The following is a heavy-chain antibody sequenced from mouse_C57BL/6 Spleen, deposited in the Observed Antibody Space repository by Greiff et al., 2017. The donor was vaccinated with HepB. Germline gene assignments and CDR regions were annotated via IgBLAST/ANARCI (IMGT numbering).Heavy chain of an antibody. CDR3: ARRGYGSSYEAMDY. CDR2: IHPNSGST. CDR1: GYTFTSYW. V-gene: IGHV1-64*01. J-gene: IGHJ4*01. D-gene: IGHD1-1*01. Sequence: QVQLQQSGAELVKPGASVKLSCKASGYTFTSYWMHWVKQRPGQGLEWIGMIHPNSGSTNYNEKFKSKATLTVDKSSSTAYMQLSSLTSEDSAVYYCARRGYGSSYEAMDYWGQGTSVTVSS.